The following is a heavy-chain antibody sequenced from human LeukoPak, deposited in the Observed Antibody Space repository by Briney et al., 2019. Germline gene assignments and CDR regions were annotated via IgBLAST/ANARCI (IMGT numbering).Heavy chain of an antibody. CDR3: ARAPYCGGDCYSDYYYGMDV. Sequence: GGSLRLSCVGSGFTFSSHGLHWVRQAPGKGLEWVAFIRDDGSKTHYADSLKGRFTISRDNAKNSLYLQMNSLRAEDTAVYYCARAPYCGGDCYSDYYYGMDVWGQGTTVTVSS. V-gene: IGHV3-30*02. CDR2: IRDDGSKT. CDR1: GFTFSSHG. D-gene: IGHD2-21*02. J-gene: IGHJ6*02.